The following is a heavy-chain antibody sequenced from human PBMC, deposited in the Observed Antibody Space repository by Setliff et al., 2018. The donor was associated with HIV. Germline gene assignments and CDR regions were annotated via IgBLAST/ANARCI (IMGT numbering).Heavy chain of an antibody. CDR1: GYIFSSYT. J-gene: IGHJ3*02. D-gene: IGHD6-6*01. CDR2: INTANYKT. V-gene: IGHV1-3*04. Sequence: ASVKVSCKASGYIFSSYTMHWVRQAPGKRLEWMGWINTANYKTKYSQKFQGRVTITRDTSASKAYMELSSLRSGDTAVYYCARGHSSSAYDAYDIWGQGTMVTVSS. CDR3: ARGHSSSAYDAYDI.